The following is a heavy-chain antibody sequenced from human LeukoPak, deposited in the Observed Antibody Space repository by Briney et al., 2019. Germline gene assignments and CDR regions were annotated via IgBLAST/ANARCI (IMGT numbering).Heavy chain of an antibody. D-gene: IGHD6-19*01. J-gene: IGHJ6*03. Sequence: AGGSLRLSCAASGFTSSDYYMSWIRQAPGKGLEWVSYISSSGSTIYYADSVKGRFTISRDNAKNSLYLQMNSLRAEDTAVYYCASAVADYYYYYYMDVWGKGTTVTVSS. CDR2: ISSSGSTI. CDR3: ASAVADYYYYYYMDV. CDR1: GFTSSDYY. V-gene: IGHV3-11*04.